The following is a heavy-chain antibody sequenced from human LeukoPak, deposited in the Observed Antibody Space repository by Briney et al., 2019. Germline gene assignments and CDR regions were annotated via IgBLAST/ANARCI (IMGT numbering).Heavy chain of an antibody. D-gene: IGHD1-26*01. CDR3: ARHPISGSYYFAFDY. J-gene: IGHJ4*02. Sequence: PSETLSLTCTVSGGSISSGDYYWSWIRQPPGKGLEWIGYIYYSGSTYYNPSLKSRVTISVDTSKNQFSLKLSSVTAADTAVYYCARHPISGSYYFAFDYWGQGTLVTVSS. V-gene: IGHV4-30-4*01. CDR1: GGSISSGDYY. CDR2: IYYSGST.